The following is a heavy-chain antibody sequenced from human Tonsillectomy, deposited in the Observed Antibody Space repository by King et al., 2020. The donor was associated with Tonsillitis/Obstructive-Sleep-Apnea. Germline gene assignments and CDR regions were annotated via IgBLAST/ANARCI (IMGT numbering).Heavy chain of an antibody. D-gene: IGHD3-10*01. Sequence: QLQESGPGLVKPSETLSLTCTVSGGSISSSSYYWGWIRQPPGKGLEWIGIIYYSGSTYYNSSLKSRVTISVDTSKNQFSLKLSSVTAADTAVYYCARQSRVGRGLSNWFDPWGQGTLVTVSS. CDR3: ARQSRVGRGLSNWFDP. V-gene: IGHV4-39*01. CDR2: IYYSGST. J-gene: IGHJ5*02. CDR1: GGSISSSSYY.